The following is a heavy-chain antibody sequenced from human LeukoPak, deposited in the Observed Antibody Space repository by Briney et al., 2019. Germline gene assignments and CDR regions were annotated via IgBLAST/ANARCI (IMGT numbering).Heavy chain of an antibody. CDR2: IYPGDSDT. CDR3: ARRHWSGHWVDY. CDR1: GYIFTNYW. Sequence: GESLKISCKGSGYIFTNYWIGWVRRMPGKGLEWMGIIYPGDSDTRYSPSFQGQVTISADKSVSTAYLQWSSLKASDTAMYYCARRHWSGHWVDYWGQGTLVTVSS. V-gene: IGHV5-51*01. J-gene: IGHJ4*02. D-gene: IGHD3-3*01.